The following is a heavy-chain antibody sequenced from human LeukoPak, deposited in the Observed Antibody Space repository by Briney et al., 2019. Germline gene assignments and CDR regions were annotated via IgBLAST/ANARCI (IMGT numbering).Heavy chain of an antibody. CDR3: ARAPTYDHAWGNYRPRDEYYFDY. D-gene: IGHD3-16*02. CDR2: ISYAGSNE. J-gene: IGHJ4*02. Sequence: SGGSLRLSCAASGFTFSSYAMSWVRQAPGKGLEWVALISYAGSNEEYADSVKGRFTISRDNSRNTLYLEMNSLSAEDTAVYYCARAPTYDHAWGNYRPRDEYYFDYWGQGTLVTVSS. CDR1: GFTFSSYA. V-gene: IGHV3-30*03.